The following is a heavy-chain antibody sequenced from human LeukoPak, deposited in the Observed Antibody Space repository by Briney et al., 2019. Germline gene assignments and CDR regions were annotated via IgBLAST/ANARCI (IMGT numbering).Heavy chain of an antibody. Sequence: SETLSLTCTVPGGSINGYFWTWIRQPPGKGLEWIGYISDSGSTNYNPSLKSRVTLSVDSSNTEFSLRLNSVTAADTAVYYCARVFRGAVTSNWFDPWGQGTPVTVSS. J-gene: IGHJ5*02. D-gene: IGHD4-17*01. CDR2: ISDSGST. CDR1: GGSINGYF. CDR3: ARVFRGAVTSNWFDP. V-gene: IGHV4-59*01.